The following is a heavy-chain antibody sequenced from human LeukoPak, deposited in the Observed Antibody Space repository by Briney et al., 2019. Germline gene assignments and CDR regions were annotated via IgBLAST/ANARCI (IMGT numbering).Heavy chain of an antibody. Sequence: GGSLRLSCAASGFTFSSYSMNWVRQAPGKGLEWVSSISSSSSYIYYADSVKGRFTISRDNAKNSLYLQMNSLRAEDTAVYYCARETGYSTSWYAYYFDYWGQGTLVTVAS. CDR1: GFTFSSYS. CDR2: ISSSSSYI. J-gene: IGHJ4*02. CDR3: ARETGYSTSWYAYYFDY. V-gene: IGHV3-21*01. D-gene: IGHD6-13*01.